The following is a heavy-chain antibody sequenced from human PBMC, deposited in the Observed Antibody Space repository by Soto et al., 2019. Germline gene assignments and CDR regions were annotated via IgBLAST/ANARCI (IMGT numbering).Heavy chain of an antibody. D-gene: IGHD2-15*01. V-gene: IGHV5-10-1*03. J-gene: IGHJ6*02. CDR1: GYSFTSYW. Sequence: EVQLVQSGAEVKKPGESLRISCKGSGYSFTSYWITWMRQMPGKGLEWMGRIDPSDSYPNYSPSFQGHVTISADKSINTAYLQWSSLKASDTAMYYCARQVCSCYSCYNGMDVWGQGTTVTVSS. CDR3: ARQVCSCYSCYNGMDV. CDR2: IDPSDSYP.